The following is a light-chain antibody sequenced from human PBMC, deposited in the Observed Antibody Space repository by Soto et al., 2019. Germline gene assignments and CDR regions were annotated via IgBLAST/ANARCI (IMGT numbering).Light chain of an antibody. CDR2: GAS. CDR3: QQYGTSPPLT. J-gene: IGKJ4*01. V-gene: IGKV3-20*01. CDR1: QSVGSNS. Sequence: EFVLTQSPGTLSLSPGERATLSCRASQSVGSNSLAWYQQKPGQAPRILIYGASTRATGIPDRFSGSGSGTDFTLTISRLEPEDFAVYYCQQYGTSPPLTFGGGTNVEIK.